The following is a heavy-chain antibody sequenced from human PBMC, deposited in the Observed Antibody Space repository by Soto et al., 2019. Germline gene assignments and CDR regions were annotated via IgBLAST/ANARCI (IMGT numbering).Heavy chain of an antibody. J-gene: IGHJ6*04. CDR1: GFTVSSKY. CDR3: ARDDVLCDGGRCYGVALDV. V-gene: IGHV3-66*01. Sequence: PGRSLRLSYAASGFTVSSKYMCCVRQAPGKGLEWVSLIQSGGPTYYADSVKRRFTISRDTSENTVHLQMDSLRAGDTAVYYCARDDVLCDGGRCYGVALDVWGKGTTVTVSS. D-gene: IGHD2-15*01. CDR2: IQSGGPT.